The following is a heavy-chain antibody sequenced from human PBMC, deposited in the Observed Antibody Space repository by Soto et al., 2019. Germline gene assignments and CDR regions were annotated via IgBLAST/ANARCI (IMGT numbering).Heavy chain of an antibody. D-gene: IGHD3-22*01. CDR1: GDSVSSNSAA. CDR2: TYYRSKWYN. CDR3: ARAPPPYYYDSSGYAFDI. Sequence: SQTLSLTCVISGDSVSSNSAAWNWIRQSPSRGLEWLGRTYYRSKWYNDYAVSVKSRITINPDTSKNQFSLQLNSVTPEDTAVYYCARAPPPYYYDSSGYAFDIWGQGTMVTVSS. V-gene: IGHV6-1*01. J-gene: IGHJ3*02.